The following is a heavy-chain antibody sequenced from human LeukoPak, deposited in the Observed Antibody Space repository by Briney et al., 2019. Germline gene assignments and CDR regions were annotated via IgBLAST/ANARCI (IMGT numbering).Heavy chain of an antibody. CDR3: ARDLAYYDSSGYPLYYFDY. J-gene: IGHJ4*02. CDR2: INPSGGST. D-gene: IGHD3-22*01. V-gene: IGHV1-46*01. Sequence: ASVKVSCKASGYTFTSYYMHWVRQAPGQGLEWMGIINPSGGSTSYAQKFQGRVTMTRDMSTSTVYMELSSLRSEDTAVYYCARDLAYYDSSGYPLYYFDYWGQGTLVTVSS. CDR1: GYTFTSYY.